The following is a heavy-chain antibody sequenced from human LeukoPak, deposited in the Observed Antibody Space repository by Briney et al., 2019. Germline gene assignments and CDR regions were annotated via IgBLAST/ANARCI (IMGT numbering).Heavy chain of an antibody. CDR2: IFHSATT. CDR3: ARAPYYDSSGYHSAYFEY. CDR1: GGSINSSNW. D-gene: IGHD3-22*01. V-gene: IGHV4-4*02. J-gene: IGHJ4*02. Sequence: PSETLSLTCAVSGGSINSSNWWSWVRQPPGKGLEWIGEIFHSATTSYNPSLKSRVTISVDKSKNHFSLKLSSVTAADTAVYYCARAPYYDSSGYHSAYFEYWGQGTLVTVSS.